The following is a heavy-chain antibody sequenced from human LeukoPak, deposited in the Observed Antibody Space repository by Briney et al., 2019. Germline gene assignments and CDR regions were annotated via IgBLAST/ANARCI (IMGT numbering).Heavy chain of an antibody. CDR3: ATKDIVSYHYGAFDI. CDR1: GGSFTTYY. CDR2: IDSSGTT. V-gene: IGHV4-4*07. D-gene: IGHD2-15*01. Sequence: PSETLSLTCTVSGGSFTTYYWSWIRQPAGRGLEWIGHIDSSGTTNYNPSLKSRVTMSTDPSKNQFSLKLSSVTAADTAIYYCATKDIVSYHYGAFDIWGQGTRVTVSS. J-gene: IGHJ3*02.